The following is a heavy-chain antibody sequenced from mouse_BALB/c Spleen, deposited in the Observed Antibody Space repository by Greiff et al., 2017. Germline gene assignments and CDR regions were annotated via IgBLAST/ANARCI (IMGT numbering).Heavy chain of an antibody. CDR3: TRVYYDYDGFAY. CDR1: GFTFSSYT. Sequence: EVKLMESGGGLVKPGGSLKLSCAASGFTFSSYTMSWVRQTPEKRLEWVATISSGGSYTYYPDSVKGRFTISRDNVKNTLYLQMSSLKSEDTAMYYCTRVYYDYDGFAYWGQGTLVTVSA. CDR2: ISSGGSYT. J-gene: IGHJ3*01. V-gene: IGHV5-6-4*01. D-gene: IGHD2-4*01.